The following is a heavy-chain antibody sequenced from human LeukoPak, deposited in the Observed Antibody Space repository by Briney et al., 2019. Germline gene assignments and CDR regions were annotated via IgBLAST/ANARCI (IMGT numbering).Heavy chain of an antibody. CDR3: ARGRPPRQQLASVGYYYYGMDV. CDR1: GGSFSGYY. CDR2: INHSGST. Sequence: PSETLSLTCAVYGGSFSGYYLSWIRQPPGKGLEWIGEINHSGSTNYNPSLKSRVTTLVDTSQNQFSLNLSSVTAAAKAVYYCARGRPPRQQLASVGYYYYGMDVWGKGTTVTVSS. J-gene: IGHJ6*04. V-gene: IGHV4-34*01. D-gene: IGHD6-13*01.